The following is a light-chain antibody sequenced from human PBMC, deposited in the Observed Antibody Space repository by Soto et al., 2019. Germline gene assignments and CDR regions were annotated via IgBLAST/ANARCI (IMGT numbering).Light chain of an antibody. CDR1: QSVDSSY. J-gene: IGKJ1*01. CDR3: QQYGSSPWT. CDR2: GAS. V-gene: IGKV3-20*01. Sequence: EIVLTQSPATLSLSPGERATLSCRASQSVDSSYLGWYQQKPGQAPRLLIYGASSRATGIPDRFSGSGSGTDFTLTIRRLEPEDFAVYYCQQYGSSPWTFGQGTKVDIK.